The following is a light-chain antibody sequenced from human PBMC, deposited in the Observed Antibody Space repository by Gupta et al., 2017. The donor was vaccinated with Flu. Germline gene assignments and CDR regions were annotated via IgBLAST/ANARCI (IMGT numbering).Light chain of an antibody. CDR3: QQYSWAMYS. CDR2: AAS. Sequence: DIQMTQSPSSLSASVGDRVTITCRASQGISNYLAWWQQKPGKVPKLLIYAASTLQSGVPSRCGGGGAGKVGTPTISRVKTEDGATYSEQQYSWAMYSFGQGTKLE. V-gene: IGKV1-27*01. CDR1: QGISNY. J-gene: IGKJ2*03.